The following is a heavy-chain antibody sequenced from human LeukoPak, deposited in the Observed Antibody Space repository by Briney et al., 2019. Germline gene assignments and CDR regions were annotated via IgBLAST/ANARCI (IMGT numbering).Heavy chain of an antibody. V-gene: IGHV4-39*07. CDR2: IYYSGST. CDR3: ARDRNPPYYDFWSGYYTEWNDAFDI. J-gene: IGHJ3*02. Sequence: PSETLSLTCTVSGGSISSSSYYWGWTRQPPGKVLEWIGSIYYSGSTYYNPSLKSRVTISVDTSKNQFSLKLSSVTAADTAVYYCARDRNPPYYDFWSGYYTEWNDAFDIWGQGTMVTVSS. CDR1: GGSISSSSYY. D-gene: IGHD3-3*01.